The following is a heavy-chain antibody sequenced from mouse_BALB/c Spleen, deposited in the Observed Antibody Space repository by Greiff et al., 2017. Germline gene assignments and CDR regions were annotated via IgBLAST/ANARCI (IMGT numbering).Heavy chain of an antibody. D-gene: IGHD1-1*01. CDR1: GYTFTSYW. Sequence: VQLQQSGTVLARPGASVKMSCKASGYTFTSYWMHWVKQRPGQGLEWIGAIYPGNSDTSYNQKFKGKAKLTAVTSTSTAYMELSSLTTEDSAVYYCTRRDYYGSSGNAMDYWGQGTSVTVSS. CDR2: IYPGNSDT. J-gene: IGHJ4*01. V-gene: IGHV1-5*01. CDR3: TRRDYYGSSGNAMDY.